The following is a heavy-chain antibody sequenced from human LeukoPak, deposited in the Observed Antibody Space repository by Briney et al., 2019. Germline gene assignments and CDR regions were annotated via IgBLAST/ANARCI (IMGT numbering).Heavy chain of an antibody. D-gene: IGHD6-13*01. J-gene: IGHJ4*02. CDR2: ISGSGGST. Sequence: QSGGSLRLSCAASGFTFSSYAMSWVRQAPGKGLEWVSAISGSGGSTYYADSVKGRFTISRDNAKNSLYLQMNSLRAEDTAVYYCAREGSRWDFDYWGQGTLVTVSS. CDR3: AREGSRWDFDY. CDR1: GFTFSSYA. V-gene: IGHV3-23*01.